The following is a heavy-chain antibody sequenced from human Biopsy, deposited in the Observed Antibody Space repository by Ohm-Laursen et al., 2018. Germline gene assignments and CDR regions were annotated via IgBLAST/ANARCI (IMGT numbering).Heavy chain of an antibody. CDR2: INQAGTT. Sequence: TLSLTRAVFGMTFSDYQSSWIRQPPGKGLGWIGQINQAGTTNYNPSLKSRVSISADASKYEFSLRLTSVTAADTAVYLCGNEVRGRDYWGLGAQVTVSS. CDR3: GNEVRGRDY. CDR1: GMTFSDYQ. D-gene: IGHD2-15*01. J-gene: IGHJ4*02. V-gene: IGHV4-34*08.